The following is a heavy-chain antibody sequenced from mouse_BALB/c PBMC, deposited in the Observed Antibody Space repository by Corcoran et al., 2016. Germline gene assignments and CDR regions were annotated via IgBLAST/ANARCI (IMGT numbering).Heavy chain of an antibody. CDR1: GYTFTSYV. J-gene: IGHJ4*01. V-gene: IGHV1S136*01. D-gene: IGHD2-1*01. Sequence: EVQLQQSGPELVKPGASVKMSCKASGYTFTSYVMHWVKQKPGQGLEWIGYINPYNDGTKYNEKFKGKATLTSDKSSSTAYMELSSLTSEDPAVYDCAREENYGNRYAMDYWGQGTSVTVSS. CDR3: AREENYGNRYAMDY. CDR2: INPYNDGT.